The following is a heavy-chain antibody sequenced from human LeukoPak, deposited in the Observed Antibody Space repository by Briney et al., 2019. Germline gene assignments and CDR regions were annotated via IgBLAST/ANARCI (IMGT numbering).Heavy chain of an antibody. J-gene: IGHJ4*02. V-gene: IGHV4-30-2*01. CDR1: GGSVSSSSYY. CDR2: IYHSGST. CDR3: ARSRDYPAFDY. D-gene: IGHD2-2*01. Sequence: SETLSLTCTVSGGSVSSSSYYWSWIRQPPGKGLEWIGYIYHSGSTYYNPSLKSRVTISVDRSKNQFSLKLSSVTAADTAVYYCARSRDYPAFDYWGQGTLVTVSS.